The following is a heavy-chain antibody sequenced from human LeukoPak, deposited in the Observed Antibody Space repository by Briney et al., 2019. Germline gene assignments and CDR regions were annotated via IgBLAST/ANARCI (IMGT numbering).Heavy chain of an antibody. CDR3: ARDQGYSLDY. Sequence: HPGGSLRLSCAASGFSFTTYWMSWVRQAPGKGLEWVANIKQDGTEKYYVDSVKGRFTISRDNAKNSLYLQMNSLRAEDTAVYYCARDQGYSLDYWGQGTLVTVSS. V-gene: IGHV3-7*01. J-gene: IGHJ4*02. CDR2: IKQDGTEK. D-gene: IGHD5-18*01. CDR1: GFSFTTYW.